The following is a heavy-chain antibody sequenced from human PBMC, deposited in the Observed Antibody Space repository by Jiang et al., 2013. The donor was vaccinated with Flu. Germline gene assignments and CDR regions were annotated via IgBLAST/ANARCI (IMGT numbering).Heavy chain of an antibody. Sequence: LLKPSETLSLTCSVSGGSISSSGYYWGWIRQPPGKGLEWLGSIYYSGSTYYNPSLKSRVTISVDTSKNQFSLNLTSVTAADTAVYYCATDAVAGYHTYDYWGQGTLVTVSS. V-gene: IGHV4-39*01. J-gene: IGHJ4*02. CDR1: GGSISSSGYY. CDR2: IYYSGST. CDR3: ATDAVAGYHTYDY. D-gene: IGHD6-19*01.